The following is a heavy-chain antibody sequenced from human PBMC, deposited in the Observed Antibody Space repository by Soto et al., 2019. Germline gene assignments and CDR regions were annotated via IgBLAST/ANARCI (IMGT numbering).Heavy chain of an antibody. CDR1: GFTFSSYS. CDR2: ISSSSSTI. V-gene: IGHV3-48*01. CDR3: ARDLVLQTPEYFQH. Sequence: PGGSLRLSCAASGFTFSSYSMNWVRQAPGKGLEWVSYISSSSSTIYYADSVKGRFTISRDNAKNSLYLQMNSLRAEDTAVYYCARDLVLQTPEYFQHWGQGTLVTVSS. J-gene: IGHJ1*01. D-gene: IGHD1-1*01.